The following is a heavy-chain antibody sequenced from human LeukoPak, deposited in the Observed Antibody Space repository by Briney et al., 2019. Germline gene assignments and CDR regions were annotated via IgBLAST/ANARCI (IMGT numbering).Heavy chain of an antibody. J-gene: IGHJ4*02. Sequence: ASVKVFCKASGYTFTSYAMNWVRQAPGQGLEWMGWINTNTGNPTYAQGFTGRFVFSLDTSVSTAYLQISSLKAEDTAVYYCARVSSGWYGDEDYFDYWGQGTLVTVSS. D-gene: IGHD6-19*01. CDR2: INTNTGNP. CDR3: ARVSSGWYGDEDYFDY. V-gene: IGHV7-4-1*02. CDR1: GYTFTSYA.